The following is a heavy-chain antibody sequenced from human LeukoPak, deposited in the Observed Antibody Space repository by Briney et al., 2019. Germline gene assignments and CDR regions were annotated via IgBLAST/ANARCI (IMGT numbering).Heavy chain of an antibody. CDR1: GGSFSDYY. J-gene: IGHJ4*02. CDR3: ARRPTGDPKFDY. V-gene: IGHV4-34*01. D-gene: IGHD7-27*01. Sequence: SETLSLTCAVYGGSFSDYYWSWIRQPPGKGLEWIGEINHSGSTNYNPSLKSRVTISVDTSKNRFSLKLSTVTAADTAVYYCARRPTGDPKFDYWGQGTLVTDSS. CDR2: INHSGST.